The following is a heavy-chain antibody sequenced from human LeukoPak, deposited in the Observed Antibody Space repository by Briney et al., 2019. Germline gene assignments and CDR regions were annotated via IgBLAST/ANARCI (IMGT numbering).Heavy chain of an antibody. Sequence: GGSLRLSCAASGFTFDYYTMYWVRQGPEKGLEWVSLISMDGVNTFYADSVKGRFTISRDNAKNSLYLQMNSLRAEDTAVYYCASTYDFWSGFDYWGQGTLVTVSS. J-gene: IGHJ4*02. V-gene: IGHV3-43*01. CDR3: ASTYDFWSGFDY. CDR1: GFTFDYYT. CDR2: ISMDGVNT. D-gene: IGHD3-3*01.